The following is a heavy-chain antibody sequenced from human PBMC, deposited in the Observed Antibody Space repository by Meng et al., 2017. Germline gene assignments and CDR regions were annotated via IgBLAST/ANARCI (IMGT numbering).Heavy chain of an antibody. CDR2: IIPIFGTA. J-gene: IGHJ4*02. Sequence: SVKVSCKASGGTFSSYAISWVRQAPGQGLEWMGGIIPIFGTANYAQKFQGRVTMTRDTSISTAYMELSSLRSDDTAVYYCARDRSHDYWGQGTLVTVSS. CDR3: ARDRSHDY. V-gene: IGHV1-69*05. CDR1: GGTFSSYA.